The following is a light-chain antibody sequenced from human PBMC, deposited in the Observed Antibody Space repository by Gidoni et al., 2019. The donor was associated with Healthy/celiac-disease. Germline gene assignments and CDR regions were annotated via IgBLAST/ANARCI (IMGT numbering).Light chain of an antibody. CDR3: QQYGSSPGLT. J-gene: IGKJ4*01. CDR2: GAS. V-gene: IGKV3-20*01. Sequence: MVLSQSPGTLSLSPGERATLSCRASQSVSSSYLAWYQQKPGQAPRLLIYGASSRATGIPDRFSGSGSGTDFTLTISRLEPEDFAVYYCQQYGSSPGLTFGGGTKVEIK. CDR1: QSVSSSY.